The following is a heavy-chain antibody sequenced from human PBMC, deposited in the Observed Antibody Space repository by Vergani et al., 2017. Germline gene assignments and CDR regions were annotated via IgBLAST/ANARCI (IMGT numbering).Heavy chain of an antibody. Sequence: VQLVESGGGLVQPGGSLRLSCAASGFTFSSYWMSWVRQAPGKGLEWLAYIGKDGINTSYRYAVKGRFTVSRDNSKDILYLQMDSLRSEDTALYYCAKYLRDSTDGLPDSWGPGTLVIVSS. CDR1: GFTFSSYW. CDR2: IGKDGINT. D-gene: IGHD2-21*02. CDR3: AKYLRDSTDGLPDS. J-gene: IGHJ4*02. V-gene: IGHV3-30*02.